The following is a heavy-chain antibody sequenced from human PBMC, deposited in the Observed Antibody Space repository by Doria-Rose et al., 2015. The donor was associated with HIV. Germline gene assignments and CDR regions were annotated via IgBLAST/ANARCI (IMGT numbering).Heavy chain of an antibody. CDR1: SGYY. V-gene: IGHV4-34*01. D-gene: IGHD3-10*01. J-gene: IGHJ6*03. Sequence: SGYYWTWIRQPPGKGLEWIGEINYSGTTRYNPSLKSRATISVDTSKNQFSLNLTSVTAADTAVYYCTRGVRQLVYYYYMDVWAKGTTVTV. CDR2: INYSGTT. CDR3: TRGVRQLVYYYYMDV.